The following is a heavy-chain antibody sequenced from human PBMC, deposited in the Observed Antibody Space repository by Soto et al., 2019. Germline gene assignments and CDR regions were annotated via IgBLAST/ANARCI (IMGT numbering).Heavy chain of an antibody. CDR3: ARVPVSMVRGYGMDV. CDR1: GFTFNDYY. V-gene: IGHV3-11*06. CDR2: ISSSGPYK. D-gene: IGHD3-10*01. Sequence: QVQLVESGGGLVKPGGSLRLSCAASGFTFNDYYMSWVRQAPGKGLEWVSYISSSGPYKKYADSVKGRFTISRDNAKNSLYLQLSSLRVEDTAVYYCARVPVSMVRGYGMDVWGQGTTVTVSS. J-gene: IGHJ6*02.